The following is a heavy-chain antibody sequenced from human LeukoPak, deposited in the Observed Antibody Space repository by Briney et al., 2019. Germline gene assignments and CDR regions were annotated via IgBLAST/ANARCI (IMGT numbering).Heavy chain of an antibody. Sequence: GGGVSLSFAASGFTFSSYAMSWVRPAPGKGLEWVCAISGSGGSTYYADSVKGRFTISRDNSKKTLYLQMNSLRAEDTAVYYCAKDIAASGLPRIFDLWGQGTLVTVSS. D-gene: IGHD6-13*01. J-gene: IGHJ4*02. V-gene: IGHV3-23*01. CDR1: GFTFSSYA. CDR2: ISGSGGST. CDR3: AKDIAASGLPRIFDL.